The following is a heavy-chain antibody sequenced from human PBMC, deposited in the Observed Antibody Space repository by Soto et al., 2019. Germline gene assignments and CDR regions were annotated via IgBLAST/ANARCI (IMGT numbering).Heavy chain of an antibody. CDR1: GFPLGASS. CDR3: AREYYYTMDV. V-gene: IGHV3-11*05. J-gene: IGHJ6*02. CDR2: IDSSTKYT. Sequence: QVQLVESGGGWLRLGGSLESSWEPSGFPLGASSMPGFRQAPGKGLEWLSYIDSSTKYTNYADSVKGRFTISRDNAKNSLYLQMNSLRVDDTAVYYCAREYYYTMDVWGQGTMVTVSS.